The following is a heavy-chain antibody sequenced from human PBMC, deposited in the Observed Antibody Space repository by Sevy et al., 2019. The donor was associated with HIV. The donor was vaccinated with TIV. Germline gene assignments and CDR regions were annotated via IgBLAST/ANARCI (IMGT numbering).Heavy chain of an antibody. D-gene: IGHD6-19*01. CDR2: IYYSGST. J-gene: IGHJ4*02. Sequence: SETLSLTCTVSGGSISSSSYYWGWIRQPPGKGLEWIGSIYYSGSTYYNPSLKSRVTISVDTSKNQISLKLSSVTAADTAVYYCARGQWLVHDYWGQGTLVTVSS. CDR3: ARGQWLVHDY. CDR1: GGSISSSSYY. V-gene: IGHV4-39*01.